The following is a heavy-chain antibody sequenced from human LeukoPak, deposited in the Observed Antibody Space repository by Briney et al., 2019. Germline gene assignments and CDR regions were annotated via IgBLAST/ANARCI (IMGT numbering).Heavy chain of an antibody. CDR2: IYENGGTT. J-gene: IGHJ4*02. V-gene: IGHV3-23*01. CDR1: GFTFRTHA. Sequence: GGSLRLSCVGSGFTFRTHAMSWVRQAPEKGLEFVSGIYENGGTTYYADSVKGRFSISRDNSKNTLYLQMDSLRGEDTAVYYCAKDFRIGYSAHFDYWGQGALVTVSS. CDR3: AKDFRIGYSAHFDY. D-gene: IGHD2-21*01.